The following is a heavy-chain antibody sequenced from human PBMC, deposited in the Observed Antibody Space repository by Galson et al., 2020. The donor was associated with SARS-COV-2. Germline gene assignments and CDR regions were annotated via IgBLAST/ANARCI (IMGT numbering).Heavy chain of an antibody. D-gene: IGHD5-18*01. CDR3: ARGGLWLRSAFDY. J-gene: IGHJ4*02. CDR1: RFTFSDYY. Sequence: SLRLSCAPSRFTFSDYYISWIRQAPGKGLARVSYISSSGSTIYYADPVKGRFTISRDNAKNSLYLQMNSLRAEDTAVYYRARGGLWLRSAFDYWGQGTLVTVSS. V-gene: IGHV3-11*01. CDR2: ISSSGSTI.